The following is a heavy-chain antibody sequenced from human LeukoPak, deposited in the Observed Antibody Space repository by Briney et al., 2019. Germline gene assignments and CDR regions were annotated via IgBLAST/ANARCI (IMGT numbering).Heavy chain of an antibody. V-gene: IGHV3-21*01. D-gene: IGHD3-22*01. J-gene: IGHJ5*02. CDR3: ARVLLYYYDSSGYSGNWFDP. CDR2: ISSSSYI. Sequence: GGSLRLSCAASGFTFSSYSMNWVRQAPGEGLEWVSSISSSSYIYYADSVKGRFTISRDNAKNSLYLQMNSLRAEDTAVYYCARVLLYYYDSSGYSGNWFDPWGQGTLVTVSS. CDR1: GFTFSSYS.